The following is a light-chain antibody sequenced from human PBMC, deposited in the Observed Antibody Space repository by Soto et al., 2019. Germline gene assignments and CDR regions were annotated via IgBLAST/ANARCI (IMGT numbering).Light chain of an antibody. J-gene: IGKJ5*01. Sequence: EIVMTQSPATLSVSPGERATLSCRASQSIGSYLAWYQQKPGQAPRLLIYDASTRATGIPVRFSGSGSGTEFTLTISSLQSEDFGLYYCQQNKDWPGTFGQGTRLEIK. CDR1: QSIGSY. V-gene: IGKV3-15*01. CDR3: QQNKDWPGT. CDR2: DAS.